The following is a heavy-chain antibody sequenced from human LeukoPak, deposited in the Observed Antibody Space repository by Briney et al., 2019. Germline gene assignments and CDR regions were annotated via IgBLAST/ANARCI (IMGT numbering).Heavy chain of an antibody. CDR1: GFTFSSYA. V-gene: IGHV3-23*01. Sequence: PGASLRLSCAASGFTFSSYAMSWVRQAPGKGLEWVSAISGSGGSTYYADSVKGRFTISRDNSKNTLYLQMNSLRAEDTAVYYCAKDGDHYYGSGRYFDYWGQGTLVTVSS. CDR2: ISGSGGST. D-gene: IGHD3-10*01. J-gene: IGHJ4*02. CDR3: AKDGDHYYGSGRYFDY.